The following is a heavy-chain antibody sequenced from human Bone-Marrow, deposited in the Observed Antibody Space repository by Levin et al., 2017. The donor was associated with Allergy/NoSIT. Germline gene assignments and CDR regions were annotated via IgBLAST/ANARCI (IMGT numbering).Heavy chain of an antibody. CDR3: ARMVRGFFGPAYFDL. Sequence: SQTLSLPCAVSGGSIRSGDFSWSWLRQPPGKGLEWVGYIFPNGGSLNNPSLDSRLTISIDRSKNHFSLKLDSLTAADTALYYCARMVRGFFGPAYFDLWGRGTLVTVSS. CDR2: IFPNGGS. CDR1: GGSIRSGDFS. D-gene: IGHD2-21*01. V-gene: IGHV4-30-2*01. J-gene: IGHJ2*01.